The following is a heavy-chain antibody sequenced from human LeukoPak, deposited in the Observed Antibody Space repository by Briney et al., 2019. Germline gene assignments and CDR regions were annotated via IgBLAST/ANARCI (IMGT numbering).Heavy chain of an antibody. CDR1: GYTFTDYY. D-gene: IGHD2-15*01. CDR2: INPNSGDT. Sequence: ASVKVSCKASGYTFTDYYMHWVRQAPGQGREWMGWINPNSGDTNHAQNFQGRVTLTRDTSISTAYMKLSSLRSDDSAVYYCAGEYCSGGSCRQGFDYWGQGTLVTVSS. V-gene: IGHV1-2*02. J-gene: IGHJ4*02. CDR3: AGEYCSGGSCRQGFDY.